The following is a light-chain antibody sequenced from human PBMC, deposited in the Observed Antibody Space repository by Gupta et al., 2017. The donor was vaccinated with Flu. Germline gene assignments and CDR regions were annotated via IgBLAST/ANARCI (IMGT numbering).Light chain of an antibody. Sequence: DIQMPQSPSSLSASVGDRVTITCQASQDISTYLNWYQHKPGKAPKLLIYDAYNLEGGAPARFSGSGSGTYFTVTISGLQAEDIATYYCQQYGDLPRTFGPGTKVDFK. J-gene: IGKJ3*01. CDR3: QQYGDLPRT. CDR1: QDISTY. CDR2: DAY. V-gene: IGKV1-33*01.